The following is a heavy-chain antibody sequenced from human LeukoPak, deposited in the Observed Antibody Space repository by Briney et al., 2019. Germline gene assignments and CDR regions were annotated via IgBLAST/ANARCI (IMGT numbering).Heavy chain of an antibody. D-gene: IGHD3-22*01. V-gene: IGHV4-34*01. CDR1: GGSFSGYH. Sequence: SETLSLTCAVYGGSFSGYHWSWIRQPPGKGLEWIGEINHSGSTNYNPSLKSRVTISVDTSKNQFSLKLSSVTAADTAVYYCARGVLDDSSGTEYFQHWGQGTLVTVSP. J-gene: IGHJ1*01. CDR3: ARGVLDDSSGTEYFQH. CDR2: INHSGST.